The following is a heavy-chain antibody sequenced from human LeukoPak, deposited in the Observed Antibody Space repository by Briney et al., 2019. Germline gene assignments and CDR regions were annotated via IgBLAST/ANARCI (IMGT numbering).Heavy chain of an antibody. V-gene: IGHV3-23*01. D-gene: IGHD4-17*01. CDR2: ISGSGAGK. Sequence: QPGGSLRLSCAASGFTFSTYAMTWVRQAPGEGLEWVSSISGSGAGKFYAAPVKGRFTTSRDNSKNTLYVQMNSLRAEDTAVYYCAKAAYGDYAGAFDIWGQGTMVIVSS. CDR1: GFTFSTYA. CDR3: AKAAYGDYAGAFDI. J-gene: IGHJ3*02.